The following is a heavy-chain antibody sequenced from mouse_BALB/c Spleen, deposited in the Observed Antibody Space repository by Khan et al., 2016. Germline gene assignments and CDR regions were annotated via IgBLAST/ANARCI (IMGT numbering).Heavy chain of an antibody. J-gene: IGHJ2*01. Sequence: QVQLQQPGAELAKPGASVTLSFKAPGYTFTSYWMHWVKQRPGQGLEWVGYINPSTGHTEYNQTFKDKATLTADKSSSTAYRQLSSLTSEDSAGYYWAYYGNYDYWGQGTTLTVSS. CDR1: GYTFTSYW. V-gene: IGHV1-7*01. CDR3: AYYGNYDY. D-gene: IGHD2-1*01. CDR2: INPSTGHT.